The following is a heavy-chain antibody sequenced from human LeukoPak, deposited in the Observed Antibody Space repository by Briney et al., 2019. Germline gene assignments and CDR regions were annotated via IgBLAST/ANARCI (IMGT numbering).Heavy chain of an antibody. CDR1: GFTFSSYA. D-gene: IGHD6-19*01. V-gene: IGHV3-23*01. CDR3: AIAHGKSVAGTDY. Sequence: GGSLRLSCAASGFTFSSYAMSWVRQAPGKGLEWVSAISGSGGSTYYADSVKGRFTISRDNSKNTLYLQMNSLRAEDTAVYYCAIAHGKSVAGTDYWGQGTLVTVSS. CDR2: ISGSGGST. J-gene: IGHJ4*02.